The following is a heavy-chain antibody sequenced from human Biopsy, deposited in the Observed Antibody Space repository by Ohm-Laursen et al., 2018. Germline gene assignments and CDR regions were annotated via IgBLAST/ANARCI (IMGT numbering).Heavy chain of an antibody. J-gene: IGHJ3*01. D-gene: IGHD1-26*01. CDR1: GFSFSDYY. CDR2: ISSSGRTM. V-gene: IGHV3-11*01. Sequence: GSLRLSCAASGFSFSDYYMIWIRQAPGKGLEWVSYISSSGRTMYYADSVKGRFTISRDNANKSLYLQMNSLRAEDTAVYYCARLNSGTYDASDLWGQGTMVIVSS. CDR3: ARLNSGTYDASDL.